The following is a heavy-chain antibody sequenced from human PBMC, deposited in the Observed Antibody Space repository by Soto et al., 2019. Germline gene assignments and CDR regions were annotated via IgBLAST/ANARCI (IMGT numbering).Heavy chain of an antibody. J-gene: IGHJ6*04. CDR3: ARGYDFWSGYLDV. Sequence: GGSLRLSCAASGFTFSSYWTSWVRQAPGKGLEWVANIKQDGSEKYYVDSVKGRFTISRDNAKNSLYLQMNSLRAEDTAVYYCARGYDFWSGYLDVWGKGTTVTVSS. V-gene: IGHV3-7*01. CDR2: IKQDGSEK. CDR1: GFTFSSYW. D-gene: IGHD3-3*01.